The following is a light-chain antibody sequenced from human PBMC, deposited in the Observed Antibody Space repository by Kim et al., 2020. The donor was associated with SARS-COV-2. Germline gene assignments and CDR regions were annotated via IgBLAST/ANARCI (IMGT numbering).Light chain of an antibody. CDR1: QSVTTN. J-gene: IGKJ2*01. Sequence: VSPGASATLSCRASQSVTTNLAWYQQKPGQPPRLLIYDASTRASGIPARFSGSGSETEFTLSINSLQSDDLAVYYCQQYHDWPMYTFGQGTKLEI. V-gene: IGKV3-15*01. CDR2: DAS. CDR3: QQYHDWPMYT.